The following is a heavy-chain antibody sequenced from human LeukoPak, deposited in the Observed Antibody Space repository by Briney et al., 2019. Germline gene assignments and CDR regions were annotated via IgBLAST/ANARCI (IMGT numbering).Heavy chain of an antibody. Sequence: PGGSLRLSCAASGFTFSNAWMTWVRQAPGKGLEWVGLIRRKTNGGTTDYAAPVKGRFTISGDDSKNTLYLQMNSLKVEDTAVYYCTTDPAGTSGFDYWGQGTLVTVSS. J-gene: IGHJ4*02. V-gene: IGHV3-15*01. D-gene: IGHD6-13*01. CDR2: IRRKTNGGTT. CDR1: GFTFSNAW. CDR3: TTDPAGTSGFDY.